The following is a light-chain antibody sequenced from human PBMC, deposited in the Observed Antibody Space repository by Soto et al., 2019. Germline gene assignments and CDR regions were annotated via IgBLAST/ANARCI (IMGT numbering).Light chain of an antibody. Sequence: MLTQPHSVSESPGKTVTISCTGSSGSVASNYVHWYQRRPGSAPTIVIYGDNQRPSGVPDRFSGSIDSSSNSASLTISRLKTEDEADYFCQSYDRSSLYVFGTGTKLTVL. CDR3: QSYDRSSLYV. CDR2: GDN. CDR1: SGSVASNY. J-gene: IGLJ1*01. V-gene: IGLV6-57*02.